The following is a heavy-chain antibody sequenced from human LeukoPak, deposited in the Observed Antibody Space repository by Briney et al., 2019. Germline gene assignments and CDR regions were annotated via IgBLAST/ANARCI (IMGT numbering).Heavy chain of an antibody. V-gene: IGHV3-23*01. CDR2: ISGSGGST. J-gene: IGHJ4*02. D-gene: IGHD2-15*01. CDR3: AKDEDCSGGSCYSDY. Sequence: PSGGSLRLSCAASGFTFSSYAMSWVRQAPGKGLEWVSAISGSGGSTYYADSVKGRFTISRDNSKNTLYLQMNSLRAEDTAVYYCAKDEDCSGGSCYSDYWGQGTLVTVSS. CDR1: GFTFSSYA.